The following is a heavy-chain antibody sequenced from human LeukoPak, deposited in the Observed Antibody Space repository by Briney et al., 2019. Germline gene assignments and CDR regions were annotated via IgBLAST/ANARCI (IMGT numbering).Heavy chain of an antibody. V-gene: IGHV3-23*01. CDR3: AKTFSGWNHYFDY. Sequence: ISGSGGSTYYAASVNGRFTISRDNSKNTLYLQMNSLRAEDTAVYSCAKTFSGWNHYFDYWGQGTLVTVSS. CDR2: ISGSGGST. D-gene: IGHD6-19*01. J-gene: IGHJ4*02.